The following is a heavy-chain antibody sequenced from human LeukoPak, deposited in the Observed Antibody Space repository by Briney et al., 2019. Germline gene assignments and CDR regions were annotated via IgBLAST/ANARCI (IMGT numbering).Heavy chain of an antibody. Sequence: SETLSLTCTVSGGSISSYYWSWIRQPPGKGLEWIGYIYYSGSTNYNPSLKSRVTISVDTSKNQFSLKLSSVTAADTAVYYCARGSGGSGSYCNNWFDPWGQGTLVTVSS. CDR1: GGSISSYY. V-gene: IGHV4-59*01. CDR3: ARGSGGSGSYCNNWFDP. CDR2: IYYSGST. D-gene: IGHD3-10*01. J-gene: IGHJ5*02.